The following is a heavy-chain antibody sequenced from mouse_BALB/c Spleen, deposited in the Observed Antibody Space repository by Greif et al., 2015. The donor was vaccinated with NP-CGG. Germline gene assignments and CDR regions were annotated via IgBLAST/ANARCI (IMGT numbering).Heavy chain of an antibody. CDR1: GFSLTSYG. CDR3: AISLLRPHYFDY. V-gene: IGHV2-9*02. Sequence: VKLEESGPGLVAPSQSLSITCTVSGFSLTSYGVHWVRQPPGKGLEWLGVIWAGGSTNYNSALMSRLSISKDNSKSQVFLKMNSLQTDDTAMYYCAISLLRPHYFDYWGQGTTLTVSS. J-gene: IGHJ2*01. D-gene: IGHD1-2*01. CDR2: IWAGGST.